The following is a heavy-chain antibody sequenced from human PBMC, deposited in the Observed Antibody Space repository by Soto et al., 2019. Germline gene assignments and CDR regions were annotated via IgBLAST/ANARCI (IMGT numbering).Heavy chain of an antibody. CDR2: IYTSGST. D-gene: IGHD5-18*01. CDR1: GTSVSNYY. Sequence: SETLSLTCSVSGTSVSNYYWSWIRQPAGKGLEHIGRIYTSGSTSYNPSLKSRVTMSMDTSQTQIYLNLTSVTAADTAVYFCARGWIQLSYAFHYWGQGIQVTVSS. CDR3: ARGWIQLSYAFHY. V-gene: IGHV4-4*07. J-gene: IGHJ4*02.